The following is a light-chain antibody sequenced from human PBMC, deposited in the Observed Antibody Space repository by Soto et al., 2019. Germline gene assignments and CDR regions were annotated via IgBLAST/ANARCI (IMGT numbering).Light chain of an antibody. CDR3: HPNYIVPQWT. V-gene: IGKV1-39*01. J-gene: IGKJ1*01. CDR1: QSIKKS. Sequence: DVQMTQSPSSLSASVGDRVSITCRASQSIKKSLNWYQQKPGKAPKLLIYAASNLQSGVPSRFRGSGSWRHLTVAVAGLQPEDFATYYCHPNYIVPQWTVGPGTKVDIK. CDR2: AAS.